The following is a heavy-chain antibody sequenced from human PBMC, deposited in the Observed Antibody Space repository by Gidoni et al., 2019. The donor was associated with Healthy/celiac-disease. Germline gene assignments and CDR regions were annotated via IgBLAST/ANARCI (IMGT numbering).Heavy chain of an antibody. CDR2: IWYDGSTN. CDR3: ARDDSGYGPDY. Sequence: QVQLVESGGGVGQPGRALRLAWAAPGFTFSSYGMHWVRQAPGKGLEWVTVIWYDGSTNYYADSVTGRFTISRDNSKNTLYLQMNSLSAEDTAVYYCARDDSGYGPDYWGQGTLVTVSS. D-gene: IGHD5-12*01. J-gene: IGHJ4*02. V-gene: IGHV3-33*01. CDR1: GFTFSSYG.